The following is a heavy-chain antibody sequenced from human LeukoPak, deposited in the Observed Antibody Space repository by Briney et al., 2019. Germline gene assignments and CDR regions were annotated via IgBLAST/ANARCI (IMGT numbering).Heavy chain of an antibody. J-gene: IGHJ4*02. CDR3: ARDTVLDYGDQETRFDC. CDR2: IHSSGST. V-gene: IGHV4-61*02. CDR1: GGSISSGNYY. Sequence: PSETLSLTCTVSGGSISSGNYYWSWIRQPAGKRLEWIGRIHSSGSTNYNLSLKSRVTISVDTSKNQFSLKLSSVIAADTAVYYCARDTVLDYGDQETRFDCWGQGTLVTVSS. D-gene: IGHD4-17*01.